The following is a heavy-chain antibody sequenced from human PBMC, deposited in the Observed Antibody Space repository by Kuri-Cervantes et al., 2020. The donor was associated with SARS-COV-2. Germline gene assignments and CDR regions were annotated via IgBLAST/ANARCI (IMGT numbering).Heavy chain of an antibody. V-gene: IGHV3-7*01. CDR3: AREAVAGSNWFDP. CDR1: GFTFSNYW. CDR2: TNQDGNEK. Sequence: LSLTCAASGFTFSNYWMTWVRQAPGKGLEWVANTNQDGNEKHYADSVKGRFTISRENAKNSLYLQMNSPRAGDTAVYYCAREAVAGSNWFDPWGQGTLVTVSS. D-gene: IGHD6-19*01. J-gene: IGHJ5*02.